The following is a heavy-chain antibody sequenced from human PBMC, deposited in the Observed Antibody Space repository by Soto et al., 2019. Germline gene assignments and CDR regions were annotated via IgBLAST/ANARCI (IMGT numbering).Heavy chain of an antibody. D-gene: IGHD2-15*01. CDR1: GFNFNSYT. V-gene: IGHV3-21*01. CDR2: ISSSGYI. J-gene: IGHJ6*02. CDR3: ARECSGGSCYPGMDV. Sequence: EVQLVESGGGLVKPGGSLRLSCAASGFNFNSYTINWVRPAPGQRLEWLSSISSSGYIFSTDSVRGRFTISRDNAKNSVYLQINSLRDEDTAVYCCARECSGGSCYPGMDVWGQGTTVTVSS.